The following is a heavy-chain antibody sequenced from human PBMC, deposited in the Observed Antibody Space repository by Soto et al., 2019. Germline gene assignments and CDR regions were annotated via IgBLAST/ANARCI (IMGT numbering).Heavy chain of an antibody. D-gene: IGHD3-10*01. J-gene: IGHJ3*02. CDR1: GGSISSYY. CDR2: IYYSGST. V-gene: IGHV4-59*01. CDR3: ARDGSGSYDAFDI. Sequence: SETLSLTCTVSGGSISSYYWSWIRQPPGKGLEWIGYIYYSGSTNYNPSLKSRVTISVDTSKNQFSLKLSSVTAADTAVYYCARDGSGSYDAFDIWGQGTMVTVSS.